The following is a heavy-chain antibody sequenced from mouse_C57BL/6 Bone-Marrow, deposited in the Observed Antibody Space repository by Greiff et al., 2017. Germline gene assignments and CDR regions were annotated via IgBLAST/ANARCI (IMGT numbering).Heavy chain of an antibody. CDR2: IYPRSGYT. D-gene: IGHD2-4*01. CDR3: AREGLRRLYDYAMDY. V-gene: IGHV1-81*01. CDR1: GYTFTSYG. Sequence: QVHVKQSGAELARPGASVKLSCKASGYTFTSYGISWVKQRTGQGLEWIGEIYPRSGYTYYNEKFKGKATLTADKSSSTAYMELRSLTSEDSAVYFCAREGLRRLYDYAMDYWGQGTSVTVSS. J-gene: IGHJ4*01.